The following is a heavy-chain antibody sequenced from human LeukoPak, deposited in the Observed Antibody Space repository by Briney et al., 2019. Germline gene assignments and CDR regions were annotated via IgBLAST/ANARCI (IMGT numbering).Heavy chain of an antibody. D-gene: IGHD3-10*01. V-gene: IGHV4-31*01. CDR1: GGSISSGGYY. CDR2: IHNSGST. J-gene: IGHJ4*02. CDR3: ARGEYYGSGSYYPGDY. Sequence: SETLSLTCTVSGGSISSGGYYWSWIRQHPGEGLEWIGYIHNSGSTYYNPSLKSPVSISIDTSKRHFSLRLSSVTAADTAVYYCARGEYYGSGSYYPGDYWGQGTLVTVSS.